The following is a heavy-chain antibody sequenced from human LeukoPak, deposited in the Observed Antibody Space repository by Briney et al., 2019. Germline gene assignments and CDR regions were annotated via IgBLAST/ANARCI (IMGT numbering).Heavy chain of an antibody. J-gene: IGHJ4*02. V-gene: IGHV3-48*02. Sequence: GGSLRLSCAASGFTFSGYSMNWVRQAPGKGLEWVSYISSSSNIIYYADSMKGRFITSRDNAKNSLYLQMNSLRDEDTAVYYCARSGLRFLELLDYWGQGTLVTVPS. CDR1: GFTFSGYS. D-gene: IGHD3-3*01. CDR2: ISSSSNII. CDR3: ARSGLRFLELLDY.